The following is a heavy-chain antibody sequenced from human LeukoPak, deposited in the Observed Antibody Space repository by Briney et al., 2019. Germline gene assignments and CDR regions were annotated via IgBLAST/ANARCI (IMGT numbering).Heavy chain of an antibody. Sequence: ASVKVSCKASGYTFTSYDINWVRQATGQGLEWMGWMNPTSGNTGYAQKFQGRVTMTRNTSISTAYMELSSLRSEDTAVYYCARARGYCSSTSCYPFGYWGQGTLVTVSS. CDR3: ARARGYCSSTSCYPFGY. D-gene: IGHD2-2*01. CDR2: MNPTSGNT. CDR1: GYTFTSYD. J-gene: IGHJ4*02. V-gene: IGHV1-8*01.